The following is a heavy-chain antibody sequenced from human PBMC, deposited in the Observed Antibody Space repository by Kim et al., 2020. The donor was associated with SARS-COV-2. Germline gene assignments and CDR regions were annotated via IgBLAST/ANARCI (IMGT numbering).Heavy chain of an antibody. V-gene: IGHV1-69*13. CDR3: ARRAYDSYGMAV. CDR2: IIPVFLTP. J-gene: IGHJ6*02. Sequence: SVKVSCKASGGAFDSNSFNWVRQAPGQGLEWMGGIIPVFLTPNYAEKFQGRVTISADVSTATAYMGLNSLTSEDTAVYYCARRAYDSYGMAVWGQGTAVTVSS. CDR1: GGAFDSNS. D-gene: IGHD3-22*01.